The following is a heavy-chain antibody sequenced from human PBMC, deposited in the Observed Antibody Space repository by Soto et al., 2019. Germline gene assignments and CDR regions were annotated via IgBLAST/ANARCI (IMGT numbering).Heavy chain of an antibody. CDR2: IYYSGST. CDR1: GGTINSSY. Sequence: PSWTLALTCTFSGGTINSSYGTWTRQPPGKGLEWIGYIYYSGSTNYNPSLKSRVTISVDTSKNQFSLKLSSVTAADTAVYYCARRTGWNCNFDYWGQGTLVTVPS. J-gene: IGHJ4*02. D-gene: IGHD1-7*01. V-gene: IGHV4-59*01. CDR3: ARRTGWNCNFDY.